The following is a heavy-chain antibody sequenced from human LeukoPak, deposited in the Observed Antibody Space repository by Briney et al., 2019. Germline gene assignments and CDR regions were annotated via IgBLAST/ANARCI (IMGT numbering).Heavy chain of an antibody. V-gene: IGHV1-69*05. CDR3: ARGMDTAMDTPSDY. J-gene: IGHJ4*02. D-gene: IGHD5-18*01. CDR1: GYTFTSYG. CDR2: IIPILGTA. Sequence: SVKVSCKASGYTFTSYGISWVRQAPGQGLEWMGGIIPILGTANYAQKFQGRVTITTDESTSTAYMELSSLRSEDTAVYYCARGMDTAMDTPSDYWGQGTLVTVSS.